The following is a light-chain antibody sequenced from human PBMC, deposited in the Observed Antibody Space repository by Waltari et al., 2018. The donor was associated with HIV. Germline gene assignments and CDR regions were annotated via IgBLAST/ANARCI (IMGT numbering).Light chain of an antibody. Sequence: ALTQETSVSGTVGQNVTLPCSGNINNIGNYAVGWYQQISHGAPKTVIFGTSLPPGIPARFAASKSGNTASLTMSGRQPEDEADYFCSTWDYSLTSWVFGGGTKLTVL. J-gene: IGLJ3*02. CDR2: GT. CDR3: STWDYSLTSWV. V-gene: IGLV1-36*01. CDR1: INNIGNYA.